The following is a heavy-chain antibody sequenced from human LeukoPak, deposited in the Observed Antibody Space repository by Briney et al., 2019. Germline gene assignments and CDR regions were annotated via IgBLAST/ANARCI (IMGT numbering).Heavy chain of an antibody. CDR3: SREGRWLQLGFDY. V-gene: IGHV4-34*01. J-gene: IGHJ4*02. D-gene: IGHD5-24*01. Sequence: PSETLSLTCVVHGGSFSDYYWTWIRQSPGKGLEWIGEINHSGSTNYNPTLKSRVTISVDTSKSQFSLKLSSVTAADTAVYFCSREGRWLQLGFDYWGRGTLVTVSS. CDR1: GGSFSDYY. CDR2: INHSGST.